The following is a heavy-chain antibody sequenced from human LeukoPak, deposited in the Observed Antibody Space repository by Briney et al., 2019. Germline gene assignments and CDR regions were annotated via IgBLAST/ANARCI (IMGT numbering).Heavy chain of an antibody. CDR2: IDYSGNT. V-gene: IGHV4-59*08. CDR1: GGSLSSHY. J-gene: IGHJ4*02. D-gene: IGHD4-17*01. CDR3: ARATSYGDYVDY. Sequence: SETLSLTCTVSGGSLSSHYWSWIRQPPGKGLEWIGYIDYSGNTNYNPSLKSRVTISVERSKNQFSLKLSSVTAADMAVYYCARATSYGDYVDYWGQGTLVTVSS.